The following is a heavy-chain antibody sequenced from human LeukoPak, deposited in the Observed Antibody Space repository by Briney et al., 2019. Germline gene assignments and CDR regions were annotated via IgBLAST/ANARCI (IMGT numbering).Heavy chain of an antibody. D-gene: IGHD6-19*01. CDR3: AKVGSQWLVRRGYFDY. V-gene: IGHV3-23*01. J-gene: IGHJ4*02. Sequence: PGGSRRPSCAASEFTFSSYAMSWARQAPGKGLEWVSAISGSGGSTYYADSVKGRFTISRDNSKNTLYLQMNSLRAEDTAVYYCAKVGSQWLVRRGYFDYWGQGTLVTVSS. CDR2: ISGSGGST. CDR1: EFTFSSYA.